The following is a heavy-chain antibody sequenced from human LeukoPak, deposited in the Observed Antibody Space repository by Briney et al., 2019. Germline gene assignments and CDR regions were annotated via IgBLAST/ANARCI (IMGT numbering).Heavy chain of an antibody. J-gene: IGHJ4*02. D-gene: IGHD3-10*01. Sequence: ASVKVSCKASGYTFTGYYMHWVRQPPGQGLEWMRWINPNSGGTNYAQKFQGRVTITRDTSISTAYMELSRLRSDDTAVYYCARVLRGNGRCDYWGQGTLVTVSS. CDR3: ARVLRGNGRCDY. V-gene: IGHV1-2*02. CDR2: INPNSGGT. CDR1: GYTFTGYY.